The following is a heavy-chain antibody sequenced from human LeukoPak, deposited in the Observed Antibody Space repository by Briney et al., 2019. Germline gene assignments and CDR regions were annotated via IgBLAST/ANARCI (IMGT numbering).Heavy chain of an antibody. Sequence: GGSLRLSCAASGFTFSSYGIHWVRQAPGKGLEWVAFIRYDGTNKWYADSVKGRFTISRDNSKNTLYLQMNGLRVEDTAVYHCAKDRDYGDYPSAYYYYMDVWGKGTTVTVSS. V-gene: IGHV3-30*02. CDR1: GFTFSSYG. CDR2: IRYDGTNK. D-gene: IGHD4-17*01. J-gene: IGHJ6*03. CDR3: AKDRDYGDYPSAYYYYMDV.